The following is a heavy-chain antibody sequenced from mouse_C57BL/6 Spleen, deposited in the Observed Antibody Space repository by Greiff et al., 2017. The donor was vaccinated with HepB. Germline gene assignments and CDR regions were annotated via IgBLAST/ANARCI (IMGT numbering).Heavy chain of an antibody. CDR2: INPSTGGT. J-gene: IGHJ1*03. CDR3: ARSPYSNDWYFDV. CDR1: GYSFTGYY. D-gene: IGHD2-5*01. Sequence: EVKLMESGPELVKPGASVKISCKASGYSFTGYYMNWVKQSPEKSLEWIGEINPSTGGTTYNQKFKAKATLTVDKSSSTAYMQLKSLTSEDSAVYYCARSPYSNDWYFDVWGTGTTVTVSS. V-gene: IGHV1-42*01.